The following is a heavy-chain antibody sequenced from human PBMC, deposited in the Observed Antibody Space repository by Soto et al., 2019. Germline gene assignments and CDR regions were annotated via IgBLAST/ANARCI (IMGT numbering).Heavy chain of an antibody. CDR2: IYSGGST. J-gene: IGHJ4*02. Sequence: HPGGSLRLSCAASGFTVSSNYMSWVRQAPGKGLEWVSVIYSGGSTYYADSVKGRFTISRDNSKNTLYLQMNRLRAEETAVYYCAKDCSPIDYYDSSGCPGYWGQGTLVTVSS. D-gene: IGHD3-22*01. V-gene: IGHV3-66*01. CDR1: GFTVSSNY. CDR3: AKDCSPIDYYDSSGCPGY.